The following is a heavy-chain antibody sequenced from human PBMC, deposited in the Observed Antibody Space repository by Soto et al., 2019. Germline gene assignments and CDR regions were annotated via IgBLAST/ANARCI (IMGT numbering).Heavy chain of an antibody. CDR1: GGTFSSYT. J-gene: IGHJ4*02. CDR2: IIPILGIA. Sequence: SVKVSCKASGGTFSSYTISWVRQAPGQGLEWMGRIIPILGIANYAQKFQGRVTITADKSTSTAYMELSSLRSEDTAVYYCASRAMTTVTTTDYWGQGTLVTVSS. CDR3: ASRAMTTVTTTDY. V-gene: IGHV1-69*02. D-gene: IGHD4-17*01.